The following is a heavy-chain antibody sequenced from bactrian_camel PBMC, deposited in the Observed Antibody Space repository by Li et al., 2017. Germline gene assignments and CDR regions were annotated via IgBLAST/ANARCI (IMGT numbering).Heavy chain of an antibody. CDR2: IRNDGTP. V-gene: IGHV3S19*01. Sequence: VQLVESGGGSVQTGGSLRLSCQVSGYLYGGNCLGWFRQAPGKEVEWVSSIRNDGTPYVAASVKDRFSTSRDIAKKTMYLQMNNLKVEVTGLYLCYAEGGPRGQGTQVTVS. CDR3: YAEGGP. CDR1: GYLYGGNC. J-gene: IGHJ4*01.